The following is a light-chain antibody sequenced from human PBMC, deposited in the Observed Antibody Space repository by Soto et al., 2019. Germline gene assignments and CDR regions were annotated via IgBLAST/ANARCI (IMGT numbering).Light chain of an antibody. V-gene: IGKV1-5*01. CDR3: QQYETYSRT. CDR2: DAS. J-gene: IGKJ1*01. CDR1: QSISSW. Sequence: DIQMTQSPSTLSASVGDRVTITCRASQSISSWLAWYQQKPGKAPKVLIYDASTLESGVPSRFSGSGSGTEFTLTISSLQPDDFATYFCQQYETYSRTFGQGTKVDIK.